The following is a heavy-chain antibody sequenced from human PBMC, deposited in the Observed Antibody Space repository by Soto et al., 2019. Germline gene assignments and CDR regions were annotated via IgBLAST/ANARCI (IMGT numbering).Heavy chain of an antibody. J-gene: IGHJ6*02. CDR1: GYTLTTFG. V-gene: IGHV1-18*01. Sequence: ASVKVSCKASGYTLTTFGISWVRQAPGQGLEWMGWISAYNGYTNYAQKLQGRVTMTTDTSTSTAYMELRSLRSDDTAVYYCARDPTIFGVVQNYGMDVWGQGTTVTVSS. D-gene: IGHD3-3*01. CDR3: ARDPTIFGVVQNYGMDV. CDR2: ISAYNGYT.